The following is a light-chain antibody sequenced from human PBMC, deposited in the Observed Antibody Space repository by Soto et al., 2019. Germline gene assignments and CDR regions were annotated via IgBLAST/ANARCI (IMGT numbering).Light chain of an antibody. J-gene: IGKJ2*01. CDR2: RIF. CDR1: QSVSGY. Sequence: EIVMTQSPGTVSVFPGETVTLSCRASQSVSGYLDWFHQKPGQAPRLVLLRIFTRAIGVPARFSGSGSETEFTLTISGLQSEDSGVYYCLQYNNWPPMYTFGQGTKVDIK. V-gene: IGKV3-15*01. CDR3: LQYNNWPPMYT.